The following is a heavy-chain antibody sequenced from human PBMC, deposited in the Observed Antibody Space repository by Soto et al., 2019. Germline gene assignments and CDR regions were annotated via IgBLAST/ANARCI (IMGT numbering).Heavy chain of an antibody. Sequence: ASVKVSCKASGYTFTSYGISWVRQAPGQGLEWMGWISAYNGNTNYAQKLQGRVTMTTDTSTSTAYMELRSLRSDDTAVYYCARDYRGWEPAAMIRGWYYYYGIDVWGQGTTVTVSS. CDR1: GYTFTSYG. V-gene: IGHV1-18*01. CDR2: ISAYNGNT. D-gene: IGHD2-2*01. CDR3: ARDYRGWEPAAMIRGWYYYYGIDV. J-gene: IGHJ6*02.